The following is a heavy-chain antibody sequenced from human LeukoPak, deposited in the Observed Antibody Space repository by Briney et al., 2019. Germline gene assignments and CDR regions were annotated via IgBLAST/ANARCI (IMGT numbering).Heavy chain of an antibody. CDR2: ISAYNGNT. CDR3: AKASLELDEEYYYYYYMDV. D-gene: IGHD1-7*01. CDR1: GYTFVNYD. Sequence: ASVKVSCKASGYTFVNYDINWVRQATGQGLEWMGWISAYNGNTNYAQKLQGRVTMTTDTSTSTAYMELRSLRSDDTAVYYCAKASLELDEEYYYYYYMDVWGKGTTVTVSS. V-gene: IGHV1-18*01. J-gene: IGHJ6*03.